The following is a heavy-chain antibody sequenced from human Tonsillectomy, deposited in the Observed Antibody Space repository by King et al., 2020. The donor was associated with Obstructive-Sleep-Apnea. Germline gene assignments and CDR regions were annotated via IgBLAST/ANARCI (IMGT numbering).Heavy chain of an antibody. Sequence: VQLVESGSELKKPGASVKVSCKASGYTFTSYAMNWVREAPGQGLEWMGWINTNTGNPTYAQGFTGRFVFSLDTSVSTAYLQISSLKAEDTAVYYCARDRIAVAGTRLTPTRYIAYWGQGTLVTVSS. D-gene: IGHD6-19*01. J-gene: IGHJ4*02. CDR1: GYTFTSYA. V-gene: IGHV7-4-1*02. CDR2: INTNTGNP. CDR3: ARDRIAVAGTRLTPTRYIAY.